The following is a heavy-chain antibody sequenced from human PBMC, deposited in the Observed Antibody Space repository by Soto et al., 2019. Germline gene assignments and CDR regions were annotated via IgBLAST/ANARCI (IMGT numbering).Heavy chain of an antibody. CDR1: GGSISSGGYY. D-gene: IGHD3-3*01. CDR3: ARAQDFWSGLALDGMDV. CDR2: NYYSGST. J-gene: IGHJ6*02. V-gene: IGHV4-31*03. Sequence: SETLSLTCTGSGGSISSGGYYWSWIRQHPGQGLEWIGYNYYSGSTYYNPSLKSRVTISVDTSKNQFSLKLSSVTAADTAVYYCARAQDFWSGLALDGMDVWGQGTTVTVSS.